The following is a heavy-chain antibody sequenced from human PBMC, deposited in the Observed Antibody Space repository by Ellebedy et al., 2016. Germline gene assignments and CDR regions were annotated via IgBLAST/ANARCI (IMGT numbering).Heavy chain of an antibody. CDR2: ISWNSGSI. D-gene: IGHD3-10*01. V-gene: IGHV3-9*01. CDR1: GFTFDDYA. CDR3: AKDIGRFMVRGVIGFDP. J-gene: IGHJ5*02. Sequence: GGSLRLSCAASGFTFDDYAMHWVRQAPGKGLEWVSGISWNSGSIGYADSVKGRFTISRDNAKNSLYLQMNSLRAEDTALYYCAKDIGRFMVRGVIGFDPWGQGTLVTVSS.